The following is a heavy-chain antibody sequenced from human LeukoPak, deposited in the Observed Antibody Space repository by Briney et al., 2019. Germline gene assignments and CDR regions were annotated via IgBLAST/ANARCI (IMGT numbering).Heavy chain of an antibody. CDR2: IKSKTDGGTT. CDR3: TTDPYCSGGSCYSGY. CDR1: GFTFSNAW. J-gene: IGHJ4*02. Sequence: GGSLRLSCAASGFTFSNAWMSWVRQAPGKGREWVGRIKSKTDGGTTDYAAPVKGRFTISRDDSKNTLYLQMNSLKTEDTAVYYCTTDPYCSGGSCYSGYWGQGTLVTVSS. D-gene: IGHD2-15*01. V-gene: IGHV3-15*01.